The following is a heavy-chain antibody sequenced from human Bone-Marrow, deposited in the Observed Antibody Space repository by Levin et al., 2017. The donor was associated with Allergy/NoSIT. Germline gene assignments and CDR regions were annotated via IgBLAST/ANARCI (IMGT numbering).Heavy chain of an antibody. V-gene: IGHV4/OR15-8*02. CDR2: IFHRGLT. CDR3: ARGGRPFDY. D-gene: IGHD2-15*01. CDR1: GASVTSDHW. J-gene: IGHJ4*02. Sequence: SETLSLTCIVSGASVTSDHWWSWLRQSPGKGLEWIGEIFHRGLTSYNPSLKNRGTISMDKSKNQFTLTVTSVTAADTAVYFCARGGRPFDYWGQGTLVTV.